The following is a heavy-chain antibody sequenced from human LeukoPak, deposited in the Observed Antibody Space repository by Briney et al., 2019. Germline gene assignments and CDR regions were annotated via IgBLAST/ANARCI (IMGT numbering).Heavy chain of an antibody. D-gene: IGHD7-27*01. CDR2: IGGSATTI. CDR1: GFTFSSYS. J-gene: IGHJ4*02. Sequence: PGGSLRLSCAASGFTFSSYSMNWVRQAPGKGLEWVSYIGGSATTIHYADSVEGRFTISRDNAKNSLYLQMNSLRDEDTAMYYCARDLHWAFDLWGQGSLVSVS. V-gene: IGHV3-48*02. CDR3: ARDLHWAFDL.